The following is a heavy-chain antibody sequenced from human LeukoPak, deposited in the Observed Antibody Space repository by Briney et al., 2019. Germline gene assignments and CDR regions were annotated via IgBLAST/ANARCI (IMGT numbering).Heavy chain of an antibody. CDR1: EFTFSSYN. V-gene: IGHV3-21*01. J-gene: IGHJ6*03. Sequence: GGPLRLSCAASEFTFSSYNMNWVRQAPGKGLEWVSSISSSSSHIYYADLVKGRFTISRDNAKNSLYLQMNSLRAEDTAVYYCARGPLYYYDSSGNYYYMDVWGKGTTVTVSS. CDR3: ARGPLYYYDSSGNYYYMDV. CDR2: ISSSSSHI. D-gene: IGHD3-22*01.